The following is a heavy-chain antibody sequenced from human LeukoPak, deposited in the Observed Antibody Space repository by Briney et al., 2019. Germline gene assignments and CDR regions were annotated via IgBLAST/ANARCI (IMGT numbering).Heavy chain of an antibody. Sequence: ASVKVSCKASGYTFTSYDINWVRQATGQGLEWMGWMNPNSGNTGYAQKFQGRVAMTRNTSISTAYMELSSLRSEGTAVYYCARGGYSRLDIFDYWGQGTLVTVSS. CDR2: MNPNSGNT. J-gene: IGHJ4*02. V-gene: IGHV1-8*01. CDR3: ARGGYSRLDIFDY. D-gene: IGHD6-13*01. CDR1: GYTFTSYD.